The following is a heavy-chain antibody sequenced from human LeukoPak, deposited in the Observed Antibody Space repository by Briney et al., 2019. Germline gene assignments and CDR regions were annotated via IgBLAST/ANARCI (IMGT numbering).Heavy chain of an antibody. CDR1: GFTFSSYG. CDR3: ARAVSRSNWLEERTQLGS. D-gene: IGHD1-1*01. J-gene: IGHJ5*02. Sequence: GGSLRLSCAASGFTFSSYGMSWVRQAPGKGLEWVSAISGSGGSTYYADSVKGRFTVSRDNSKNTLYLQMNSLRAEDTAVYYCARAVSRSNWLEERTQLGSWGQGTLVTVSS. V-gene: IGHV3-23*01. CDR2: ISGSGGST.